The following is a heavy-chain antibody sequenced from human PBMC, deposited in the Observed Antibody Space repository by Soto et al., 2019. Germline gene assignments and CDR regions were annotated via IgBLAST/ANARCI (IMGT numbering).Heavy chain of an antibody. CDR2: IYYSGST. J-gene: IGHJ4*02. CDR3: ARVHAHYDFWSGTSNYFDY. CDR1: GGSVCSSSYY. Sequence: SETLSLTCTVCGGSVCSSSYYWGWIRQPPGKGLEWIGSIYYSGSTYYNPSLKSRVTISVDTSKNQFSLKLSSVTAADTAVYYCARVHAHYDFWSGTSNYFDYWGQGTLVTVSS. D-gene: IGHD3-3*01. V-gene: IGHV4-39*01.